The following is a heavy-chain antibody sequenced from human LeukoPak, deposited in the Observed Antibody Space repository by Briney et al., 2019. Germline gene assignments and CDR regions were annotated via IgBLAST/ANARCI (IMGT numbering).Heavy chain of an antibody. V-gene: IGHV4-59*01. J-gene: IGHJ4*02. Sequence: SETLSLTCTVSGGSISSYYWSWIRQPPGKGLEWIGYIYYSGSTNYNPSLKSRVTISVDTSKNQFSLKLSSVTAADTAVYYCARDEDYAGGFDYWGQGTLVTVSS. D-gene: IGHD4-17*01. CDR3: ARDEDYAGGFDY. CDR2: IYYSGST. CDR1: GGSISSYY.